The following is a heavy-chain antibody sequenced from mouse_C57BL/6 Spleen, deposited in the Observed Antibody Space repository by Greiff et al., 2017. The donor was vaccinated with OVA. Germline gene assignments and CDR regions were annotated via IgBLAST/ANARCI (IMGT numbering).Heavy chain of an antibody. D-gene: IGHD1-1*01. CDR3: ARGGSRGYYDG. Sequence: VQLQQPGAELVKPGASVKMSCKASGYTFTSYWLTWVKQRPGHGLEWIGDIYPGSGSPNYNEKFTSKATLTVDTSSSTAYMQLGSLTSEDSAVEDSARGGSRGYYDGWGTGTTVTGSS. J-gene: IGHJ1*03. V-gene: IGHV1-55*01. CDR2: IYPGSGSP. CDR1: GYTFTSYW.